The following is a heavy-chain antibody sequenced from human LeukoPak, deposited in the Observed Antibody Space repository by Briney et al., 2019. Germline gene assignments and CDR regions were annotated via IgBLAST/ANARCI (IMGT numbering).Heavy chain of an antibody. CDR2: ISAYNGNT. J-gene: IGHJ6*03. V-gene: IGHV1-18*01. Sequence: ASVKVSCKASGYTFTSYGISWVRQAPGQGLEWMGWISAYNGNTNYAQKLQGRVTMTTDTSTSTAYMELRSLRSDDTAVYYCARDLVMRYYYGSGRLPPYMDVWGKGTTVIVSS. D-gene: IGHD3-10*01. CDR1: GYTFTSYG. CDR3: ARDLVMRYYYGSGRLPPYMDV.